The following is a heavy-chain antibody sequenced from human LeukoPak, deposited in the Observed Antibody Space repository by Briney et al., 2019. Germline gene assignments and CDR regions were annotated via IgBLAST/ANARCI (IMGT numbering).Heavy chain of an antibody. CDR1: GFTFSSYS. CDR3: ARVSRQDAFDI. CDR2: ISSSSSYI. V-gene: IGHV3-21*01. J-gene: IGHJ3*02. Sequence: GGSLRLSCAASGFTFSSYSMNWVRQAPGKGLEWVSSISSSSSYIYYADSVKGRFTISRDNAKNSLYLQMNSLRAEDTAVYYCARVSRQDAFDIWGQGTMVTVSS. D-gene: IGHD2/OR15-2a*01.